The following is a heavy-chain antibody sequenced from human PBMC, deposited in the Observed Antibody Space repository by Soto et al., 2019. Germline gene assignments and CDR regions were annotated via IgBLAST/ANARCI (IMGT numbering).Heavy chain of an antibody. D-gene: IGHD2-8*02. J-gene: IGHJ4*02. Sequence: GASVKVSCKASGYTFINYYIHWVRQAPGHGLEWMAIINPTGGSTNYAQKLQGRLTLTMDTSTSTVYMELSSLTSEDTAMYYCALHLSSGDVWGQLTLFTVSS. V-gene: IGHV1-46*01. CDR2: INPTGGST. CDR3: ALHLSSGDV. CDR1: GYTFINYY.